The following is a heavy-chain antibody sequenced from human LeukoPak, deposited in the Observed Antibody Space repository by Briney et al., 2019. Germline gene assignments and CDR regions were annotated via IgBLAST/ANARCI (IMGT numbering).Heavy chain of an antibody. CDR2: IYYSGST. Sequence: KPSETLSLTCTVSGGSISSYYWSWIRQPPGKGLEWIGYIYYSGSTNYNPSLKSRVTISVDTSKNQFSLKLSSVTAADTAVYYCAREGRDGYIDYWGQGTLVTVSS. J-gene: IGHJ4*02. CDR1: GGSISSYY. V-gene: IGHV4-59*01. CDR3: AREGRDGYIDY. D-gene: IGHD5-24*01.